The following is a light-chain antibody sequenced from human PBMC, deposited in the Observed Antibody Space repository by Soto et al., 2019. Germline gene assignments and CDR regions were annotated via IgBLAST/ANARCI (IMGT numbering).Light chain of an antibody. CDR2: GAS. J-gene: IGKJ5*01. Sequence: DIQMTQSPSSLSASVGDRVTITCRASQGISSFVAWYQQKPGKVPRLLISGASTLQSGVPSRFSGSDSGKYFTLTTPSPQLENVATYYCKKYSSATPFAQGPRLEI. V-gene: IGKV1-27*01. CDR3: KKYSSATP. CDR1: QGISSF.